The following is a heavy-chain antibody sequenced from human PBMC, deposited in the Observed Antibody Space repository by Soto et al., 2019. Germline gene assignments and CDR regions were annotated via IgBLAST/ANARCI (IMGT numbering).Heavy chain of an antibody. D-gene: IGHD3-16*02. Sequence: ASVKVSCKASGYTFTSYGISWVRQAPGQGLEWMGWISAYNGNTNYAQKLQGRVTMTTDTSTSTAYMELRSLRSDDTAVYYCARDRAGLGELSPRFDPWGQGTLVTVSS. V-gene: IGHV1-18*01. CDR3: ARDRAGLGELSPRFDP. CDR1: GYTFTSYG. J-gene: IGHJ5*02. CDR2: ISAYNGNT.